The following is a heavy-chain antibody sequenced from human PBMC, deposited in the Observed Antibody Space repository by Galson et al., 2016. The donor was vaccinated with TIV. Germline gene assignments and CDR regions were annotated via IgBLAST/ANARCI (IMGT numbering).Heavy chain of an antibody. J-gene: IGHJ6*03. V-gene: IGHV1-8*01. CDR1: RNTFSSFD. D-gene: IGHD2-15*01. CDR2: MNPSSGNT. Sequence: SVKVSCKVSRNTFSSFDINWVRQASGQGLEWMGWMNPSSGNTGYAQRFQGRLTMTRNISTSTVYMELNGLTYEDAAVYYCATGHSGGGNFYYYYMNVWGTGTTVTVSS. CDR3: ATGHSGGGNFYYYYMNV.